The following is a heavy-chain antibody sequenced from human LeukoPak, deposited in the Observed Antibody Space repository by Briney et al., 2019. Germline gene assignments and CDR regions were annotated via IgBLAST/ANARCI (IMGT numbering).Heavy chain of an antibody. V-gene: IGHV1-18*01. CDR1: GYTFTSYG. D-gene: IGHD3-22*01. CDR3: ARAATSYDSTKYFQH. J-gene: IGHJ1*01. Sequence: ASVKVSCKASGYTFTSYGISWVRQAPGQGLEWMGWISAYNGNTNYAQKLQGRVTMTTDTSTSTACMELRSLRSDDTAVYYCARAATSYDSTKYFQHWGQGTLVTVSS. CDR2: ISAYNGNT.